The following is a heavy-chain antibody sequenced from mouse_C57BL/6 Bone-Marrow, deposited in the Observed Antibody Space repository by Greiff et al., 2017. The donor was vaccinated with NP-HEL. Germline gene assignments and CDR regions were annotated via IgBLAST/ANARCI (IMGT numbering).Heavy chain of an antibody. Sequence: VQLQQSGPELVKPGASVKISCKASGYAFSSSWMNWVKQRPGKGLEWIGRIYPGDGDTNYNGKFKGKATLTADKSSSTAYMQLSSLTSEDSAVYFCARERGLYYGLDYWGQGTTLTVSS. D-gene: IGHD1-1*01. CDR3: ARERGLYYGLDY. J-gene: IGHJ2*01. V-gene: IGHV1-82*01. CDR2: IYPGDGDT. CDR1: GYAFSSSW.